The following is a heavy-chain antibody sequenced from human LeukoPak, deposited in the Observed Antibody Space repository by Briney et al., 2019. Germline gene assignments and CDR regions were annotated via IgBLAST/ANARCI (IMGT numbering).Heavy chain of an antibody. CDR1: GFYFFNHP. CDR2: IGTSVST. J-gene: IGHJ4*02. Sequence: GGSLRLSCSASGFYFFNHPIHWVRQAPGKGPEWVSGIGTSVSTGYADSVKGRSTISRDNAGNSVYLEMKSLRPEDTALYYCAKEIRRGDSPLDYWGQGTLVTVSS. CDR3: AKEIRRGDSPLDY. V-gene: IGHV3-9*01.